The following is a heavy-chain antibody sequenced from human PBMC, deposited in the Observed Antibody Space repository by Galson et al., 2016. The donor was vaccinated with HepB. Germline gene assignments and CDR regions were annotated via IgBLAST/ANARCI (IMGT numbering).Heavy chain of an antibody. V-gene: IGHV3-23*01. CDR2: IGGSGGRT. Sequence: SLRLSCAASGILFSPYAMNWVRQAPGKGLEWVSCIGGSGGRTYYADSVKGGFTVPRDNSKNTMFLKMTGLRLEDTAVYFCAKNAGFDLSSGSRGDALDLWGQGTAVIVSS. D-gene: IGHD6-25*01. CDR1: GILFSPYA. J-gene: IGHJ3*01. CDR3: AKNAGFDLSSGSRGDALDL.